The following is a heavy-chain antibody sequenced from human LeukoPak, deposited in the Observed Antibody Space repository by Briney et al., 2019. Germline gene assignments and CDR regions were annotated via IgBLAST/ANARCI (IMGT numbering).Heavy chain of an antibody. Sequence: PGGSLRLSCAASGFTFSSYAMHWVRQAPGTGLEWVAVISYDGSNKYYADSVKGRFTISRDNSKNTLYLQMNSLRAEDPAVYYCARAVAGTRYYFDYWGQGTLVTVSS. CDR1: GFTFSSYA. CDR2: ISYDGSNK. D-gene: IGHD6-19*01. CDR3: ARAVAGTRYYFDY. V-gene: IGHV3-30*04. J-gene: IGHJ4*02.